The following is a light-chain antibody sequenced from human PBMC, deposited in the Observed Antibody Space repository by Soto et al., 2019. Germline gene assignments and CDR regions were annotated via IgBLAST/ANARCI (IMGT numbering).Light chain of an antibody. CDR1: QSVSSN. J-gene: IGKJ1*01. CDR2: DAS. V-gene: IGKV3-15*01. Sequence: EIVMTQSPSTLSVSPGERATFSCRASQSVSSNLAWYQQKPGQAPRLLIYDASTSATGIPARFSGSGSGTEFTRTISSLQSEDFAVYYCQQYNNWPRTFGQGTKVEI. CDR3: QQYNNWPRT.